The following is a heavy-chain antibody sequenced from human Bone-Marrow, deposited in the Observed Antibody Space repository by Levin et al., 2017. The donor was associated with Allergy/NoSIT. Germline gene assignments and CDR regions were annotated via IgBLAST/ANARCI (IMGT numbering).Heavy chain of an antibody. D-gene: IGHD5-18*01. V-gene: IGHV3-48*03. CDR1: GFTFSTYE. Sequence: GESLKISCAASGFTFSTYEMNWVRQAPGKGLEWVSCISSGGGTVYYADSVKGRFTISRDNAKNSLYLQMNSLRAEDTAVYYCTRLLVDTAMEDDYWGQGTLVTVSS. J-gene: IGHJ4*02. CDR2: ISSGGGTV. CDR3: TRLLVDTAMEDDY.